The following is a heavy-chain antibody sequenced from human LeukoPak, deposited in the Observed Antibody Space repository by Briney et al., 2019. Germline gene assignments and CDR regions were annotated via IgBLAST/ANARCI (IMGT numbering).Heavy chain of an antibody. CDR3: AKDDVPAFGTGYMDA. J-gene: IGHJ6*03. D-gene: IGHD2-2*01. CDR2: ISASGGST. V-gene: IGHV3-23*01. Sequence: GGSLRLSCAVSGLTFSTYTMSWVRQAPGKRLEWVSAISASGGSTFYADSVKGRFTISRDNSKNTLYLQVNSLRAEDTALYYCAKDDVPAFGTGYMDAWGKGTTVIVSS. CDR1: GLTFSTYT.